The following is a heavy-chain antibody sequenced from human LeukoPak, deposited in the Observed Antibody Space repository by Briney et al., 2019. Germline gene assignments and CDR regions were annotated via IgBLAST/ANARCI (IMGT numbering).Heavy chain of an antibody. V-gene: IGHV3-30-3*01. Sequence: QPGRSLRLSCTASGFTFGDYAMHWVRQAPGKGREWVAFISYDGSNTYYADSVKGRFTISRDNSKNTLYLQMNSLRAEDTAVYYCARGRGYCSSTSCRESYFDYWGQGTLVTVSS. CDR1: GFTFGDYA. CDR3: ARGRGYCSSTSCRESYFDY. J-gene: IGHJ4*02. CDR2: ISYDGSNT. D-gene: IGHD2-2*01.